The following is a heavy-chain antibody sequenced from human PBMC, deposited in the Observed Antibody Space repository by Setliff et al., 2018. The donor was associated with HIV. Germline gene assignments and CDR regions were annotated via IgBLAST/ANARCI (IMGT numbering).Heavy chain of an antibody. D-gene: IGHD6-19*01. Sequence: ETLSLTCTVSDSGTYYWSWIRQPAGKGLEWIGRVSSRGDTNYNPSLKSRVTISVDTSKNQFSLKLSSVTAADTAVYYCARGGYSSGWSDMDVWGKGTTVTVSS. CDR2: VSSRGDT. J-gene: IGHJ6*03. V-gene: IGHV4-4*07. CDR3: ARGGYSSGWSDMDV. CDR1: DSGTYY.